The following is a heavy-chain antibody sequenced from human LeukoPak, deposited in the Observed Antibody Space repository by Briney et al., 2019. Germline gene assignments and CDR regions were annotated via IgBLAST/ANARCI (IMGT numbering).Heavy chain of an antibody. CDR3: ARRSPNYYFDY. V-gene: IGHV3-21*01. CDR2: ISSSNNYI. Sequence: GGSLRLSCAASGFTFSNYNMNWVRQAPGKGMEWVSSISSSNNYIYYADSVKGRFTISRDNAKNSLYLQMNSLRAEDTAVYYCARRSPNYYFDYWGQGTPVTVSS. J-gene: IGHJ4*02. CDR1: GFTFSNYN.